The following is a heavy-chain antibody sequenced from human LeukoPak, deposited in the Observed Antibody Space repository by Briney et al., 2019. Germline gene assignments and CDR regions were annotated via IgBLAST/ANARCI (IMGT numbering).Heavy chain of an antibody. CDR2: ISGSGGST. CDR3: AKDEGADYYDSSGSPPIDY. D-gene: IGHD3-22*01. CDR1: GFSFSDYY. V-gene: IGHV3-23*01. Sequence: GGSLRLSCAASGFSFSDYYMSWVRQAPGKGLEWVSAISGSGGSTYYADSVKGRFTISRDNSKNTLYLQMNSLRAEDTAVYYCAKDEGADYYDSSGSPPIDYWGQGTLVTVSS. J-gene: IGHJ4*02.